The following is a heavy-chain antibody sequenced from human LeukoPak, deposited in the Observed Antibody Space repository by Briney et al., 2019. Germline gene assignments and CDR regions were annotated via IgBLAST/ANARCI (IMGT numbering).Heavy chain of an antibody. CDR3: ARKFLNGRLIDS. J-gene: IGHJ4*02. V-gene: IGHV3-30*03. CDR1: GFTFSNYG. CDR2: ISDDGSNE. Sequence: QPGRSLRLSCAATGFTFSNYGMHGVRQAPGKGLEWVSVISDDGSNEYYAYSVKGRFASSRDTSKNTLYLQINGLRAEDTALYYCARKFLNGRLIDSWGQGTLVSVSS. D-gene: IGHD1-26*01.